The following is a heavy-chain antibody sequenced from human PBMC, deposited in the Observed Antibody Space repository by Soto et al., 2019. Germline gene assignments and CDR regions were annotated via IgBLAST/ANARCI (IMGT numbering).Heavy chain of an antibody. V-gene: IGHV3-23*01. Sequence: EVQLLESGGGLVQPGGSLRLSCSASASAYAMRWVRQAPGKGLEWVSIISGSGGSTYYADSVKGRFTISRDNSKNMLYLQMNSLRVEDTAVYYCTDWRFGEQFDSWGQGTLVTVSS. D-gene: IGHD3-10*01. CDR1: ASAYA. CDR3: TDWRFGEQFDS. CDR2: ISGSGGST. J-gene: IGHJ4*02.